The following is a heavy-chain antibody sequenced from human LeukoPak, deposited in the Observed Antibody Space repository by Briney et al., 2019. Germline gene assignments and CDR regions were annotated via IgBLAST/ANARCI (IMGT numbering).Heavy chain of an antibody. V-gene: IGHV4-38-2*01. J-gene: IGHJ2*01. D-gene: IGHD2-21*01. CDR3: ARVVSQAAPDWYMDV. Sequence: SSETLSLTCDVSGYAIGSSHYWGWIRQPPGRGLQWIGHVKLHGSSAYNASLRGRVTISIEASKNRFSLRLTSVTGADAAIYYCARVVSQAAPDWYMDVWGGGTVVIVSS. CDR1: GYAIGSSHY. CDR2: VKLHGSS.